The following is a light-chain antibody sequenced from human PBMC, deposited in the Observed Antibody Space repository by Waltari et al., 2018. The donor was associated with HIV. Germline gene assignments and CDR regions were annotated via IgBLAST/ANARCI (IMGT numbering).Light chain of an antibody. CDR1: TGAVTSGHY. V-gene: IGLV7-46*01. CDR2: DTN. J-gene: IGLJ2*01. CDR3: LLSYSGARPHVV. Sequence: QAVVTQEPSLTVSPGGTVTLTCGSTTGAVTSGHYPYWFQQKPGQAPRTLIYDTNNKHTWTPARFSVSLLGGRAALTLSGAQPEDEAEYYCLLSYSGARPHVVFGGGTKLTVL.